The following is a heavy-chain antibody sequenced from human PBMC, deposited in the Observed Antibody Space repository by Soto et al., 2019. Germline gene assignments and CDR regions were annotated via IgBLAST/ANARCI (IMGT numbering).Heavy chain of an antibody. CDR1: GDTFTNSW. Sequence: GESKKISCRGSGDTFTNSWVGWVRHMPGKGLEWMGIIYPGDSDTRYSPSFQGQVTISADKSINNAYLQWSSLKASDTAMYYCARHGTTVDTFDVWGQGTMVTVSS. J-gene: IGHJ3*01. CDR2: IYPGDSDT. V-gene: IGHV5-51*01. CDR3: ARHGTTVDTFDV.